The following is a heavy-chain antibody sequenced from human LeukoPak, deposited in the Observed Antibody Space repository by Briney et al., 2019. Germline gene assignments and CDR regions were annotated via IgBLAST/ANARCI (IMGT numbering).Heavy chain of an antibody. D-gene: IGHD4-17*01. J-gene: IGHJ4*02. V-gene: IGHV1-24*01. CDR3: ATSNYGGFDY. CDR1: GYTFTSYG. Sequence: GASVKVSCKASGYTFTSYGISWVRQAPGQGLEWMGGFDPEDGETIYAQKFQGRVTMTEDTSTDTAYMELSSLRSEDTAVYYCATSNYGGFDYWGQGTLVTVSS. CDR2: FDPEDGET.